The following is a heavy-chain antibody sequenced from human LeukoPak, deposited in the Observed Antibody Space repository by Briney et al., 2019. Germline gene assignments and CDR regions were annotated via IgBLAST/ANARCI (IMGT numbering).Heavy chain of an antibody. D-gene: IGHD3-10*01. CDR1: GFTFSSYG. CDR2: ISYYGSNK. Sequence: GGSLRLSCAASGFTFSSYGMHWVRQAPGKGLEGVAVISYYGSNKYYADSVKGRFTISRENSKNTLHLQMNSLRAEDTAVYYCAKDHYYYGSGIYFMHYFDYWGQGTLVTVSS. V-gene: IGHV3-30*18. J-gene: IGHJ4*02. CDR3: AKDHYYYGSGIYFMHYFDY.